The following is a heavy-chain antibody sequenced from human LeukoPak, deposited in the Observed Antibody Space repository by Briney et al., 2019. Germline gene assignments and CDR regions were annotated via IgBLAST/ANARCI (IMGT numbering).Heavy chain of an antibody. D-gene: IGHD1-1*01. CDR1: GFTVSSNY. CDR2: IHSGGST. Sequence: GGSLRLSCAASGFTVSSNYMSWVRQAPGKGLEWVSVIHSGGSTYYADSVKGRFTISRDNSKNTLYLQMNSLRAEDTAVYYCARDHPAPYIQRDGMDVWGQGTTVTVSS. J-gene: IGHJ6*02. CDR3: ARDHPAPYIQRDGMDV. V-gene: IGHV3-66*01.